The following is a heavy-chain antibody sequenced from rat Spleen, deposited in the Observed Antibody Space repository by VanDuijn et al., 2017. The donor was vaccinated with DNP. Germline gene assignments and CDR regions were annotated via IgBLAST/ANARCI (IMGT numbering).Heavy chain of an antibody. CDR2: ISSGGTT. CDR1: GFSLSHYG. V-gene: IGHV2S12*01. Sequence: QVQLIESGPGLVQPSQTLSLTCTVSGFSLSHYGVRWIRQPPGKGLEWIAAISSGGTTYYSSPLQSRLSVSRDTSKSQVLLKMNSLQTEDTAIYFCTRDWGSGSHHFDYWGQGVLVTVSS. D-gene: IGHD4-6*01. CDR3: TRDWGSGSHHFDY. J-gene: IGHJ2*01.